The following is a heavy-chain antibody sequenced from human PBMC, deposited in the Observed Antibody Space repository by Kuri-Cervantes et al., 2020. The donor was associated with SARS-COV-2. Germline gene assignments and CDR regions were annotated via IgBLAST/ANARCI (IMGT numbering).Heavy chain of an antibody. D-gene: IGHD3-10*01. V-gene: IGHV1-69*10. CDR1: GGTFSSAI. CDR2: IMPALGIP. J-gene: IGHJ3*02. Sequence: SVKVSCKASGGTFSSAIISWVRQAPGQGLEWMGGIMPALGIPNYAQKFQGRVTITRDTSASTAYMELSSLRSEDTAVYYCARGLSRASLNRGVIPSDAFDIWGQGTMVTV. CDR3: ARGLSRASLNRGVIPSDAFDI.